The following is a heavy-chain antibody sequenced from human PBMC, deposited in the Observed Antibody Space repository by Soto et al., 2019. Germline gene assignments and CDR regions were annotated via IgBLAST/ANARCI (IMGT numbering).Heavy chain of an antibody. Sequence: ASVKVSCKASGYTFTSYYMHWVRQAPGQGLEWMGIINPSGGSTSYAQKFQGRVTMTRDTSTSTVYMELSSLRSEDTAVYYCTRERHCGGDCYPFDYWCQGTQVSVSS. J-gene: IGHJ4*02. V-gene: IGHV1-46*01. CDR1: GYTFTSYY. CDR2: INPSGGST. D-gene: IGHD2-21*01. CDR3: TRERHCGGDCYPFDY.